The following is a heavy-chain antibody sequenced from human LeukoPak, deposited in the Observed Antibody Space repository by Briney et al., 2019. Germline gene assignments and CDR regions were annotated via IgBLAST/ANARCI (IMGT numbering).Heavy chain of an antibody. V-gene: IGHV1-8*01. CDR1: GYTFTRYD. D-gene: IGHD2-21*01. J-gene: IGHJ4*02. CDR2: MNPNSGKT. CDR3: ARNGDLDN. Sequence: ASVMISCKASGYTFTRYDINWVRQASGQGLEWMGWMNPNSGKTGYAQKFQGRVTITRNTSISTAHMELRSLRSEDTAVYYCARNGDLDNWGQGTLVTVSS.